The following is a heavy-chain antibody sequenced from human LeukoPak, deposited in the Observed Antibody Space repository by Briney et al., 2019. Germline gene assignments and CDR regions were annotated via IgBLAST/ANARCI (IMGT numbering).Heavy chain of an antibody. CDR1: GFTFSSYS. V-gene: IGHV3-21*01. CDR3: AKAYSGSYYHAFDI. J-gene: IGHJ3*02. Sequence: PGGSLRLSCAASGFTFSSYSMNWVRQAPGKGLEWVSSISSSSSYIYYADSVKGRFTISRDNSKNTLYLQMNSLRAEDTAVYYCAKAYSGSYYHAFDIWGQGTMVTVSS. D-gene: IGHD1-26*01. CDR2: ISSSSSYI.